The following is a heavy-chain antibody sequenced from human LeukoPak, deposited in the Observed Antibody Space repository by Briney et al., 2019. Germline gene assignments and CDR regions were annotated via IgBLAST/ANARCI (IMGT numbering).Heavy chain of an antibody. J-gene: IGHJ4*02. D-gene: IGHD4-17*01. V-gene: IGHV1-2*02. Sequence: ASVKVSCKASGYTFTGYYMHWVRQAPGQGLEWMGWINPNSGGTNYAQKFQGRVTMTRDTSISTAYMELSGLRSEDTAVYYCARLHLYGYGEIMGFDYWGQGTLVTVSS. CDR3: ARLHLYGYGEIMGFDY. CDR1: GYTFTGYY. CDR2: INPNSGGT.